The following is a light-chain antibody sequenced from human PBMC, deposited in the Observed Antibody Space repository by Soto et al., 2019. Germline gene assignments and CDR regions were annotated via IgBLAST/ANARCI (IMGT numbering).Light chain of an antibody. J-gene: IGKJ1*01. CDR2: GVS. CDR3: QQYNNWPQT. CDR1: QTVTSGY. Sequence: LVFSASPDTLSFTPGVIATHSCRPSQTVTSGYLAWYQQKPGQAPRLLMYGVSTGATGIPDRFSGSGSGTEFTLTISSLQSEDFAVYYCQQYNNWPQTSAQRAKV. V-gene: IGKV3D-15*01.